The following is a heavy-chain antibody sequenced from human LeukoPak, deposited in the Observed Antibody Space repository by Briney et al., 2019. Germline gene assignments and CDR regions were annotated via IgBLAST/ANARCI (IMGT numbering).Heavy chain of an antibody. CDR1: GFTFGDYA. CDR2: ISNDGTIQ. Sequence: PGRSLRLSCTASGFTFGDYAMHWVRQAPGKGLEWLAVISNDGTIQYYADSVKGRFTISRDNSRNIMNLQTDSLRPEDTALYYCARAMVRGVIPYWGQGTLVTVSS. CDR3: ARAMVRGVIPY. J-gene: IGHJ4*02. D-gene: IGHD3-10*01. V-gene: IGHV3-30*04.